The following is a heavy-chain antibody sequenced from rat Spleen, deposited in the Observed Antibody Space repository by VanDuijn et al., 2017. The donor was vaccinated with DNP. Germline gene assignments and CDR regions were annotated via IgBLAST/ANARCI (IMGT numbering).Heavy chain of an antibody. CDR3: ARRTYYGYNWYFDF. CDR1: GFTFSNYY. D-gene: IGHD1-9*01. V-gene: IGHV5-7*01. Sequence: EVQLVESGGGLVQPGRSLKLSCAASGFTFSNYYMAWVRQAPAKGLEWVATISYNGGTPYYRDSVKGRFTISRDNAQNTLYLQMSKLGSEDTAIYYCARRTYYGYNWYFDFWGPGTMVTVSS. CDR2: ISYNGGTP. J-gene: IGHJ1*01.